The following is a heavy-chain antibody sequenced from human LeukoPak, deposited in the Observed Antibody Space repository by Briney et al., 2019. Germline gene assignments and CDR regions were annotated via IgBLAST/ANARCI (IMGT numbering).Heavy chain of an antibody. J-gene: IGHJ4*02. CDR1: GFTFSNYW. CDR3: AAGDAMDY. V-gene: IGHV3-7*01. Sequence: PGGSLRLSCGVSGFTFSNYWMYWVRQAPGKGLEWVANIKQDGSEIFYLDSAKGRFTISRDNTKNSLCLQMNSLRAEDAALYYCAAGDAMDYWGQGTLVSVSS. CDR2: IKQDGSEI.